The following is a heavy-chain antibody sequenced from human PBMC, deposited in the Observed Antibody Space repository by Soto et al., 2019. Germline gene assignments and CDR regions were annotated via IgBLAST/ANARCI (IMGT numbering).Heavy chain of an antibody. D-gene: IGHD2-2*02. Sequence: SETLSLTCTVSGGSITSYYWSWIRQPPGKGLEWIGYVHYSGTTNYNPSLKSRVTMSVDTSQSQFSLRLSSVTAADTAVYYCATFCDSTSCYKFYPDYWGQGTLVTVSS. CDR1: GGSITSYY. CDR3: ATFCDSTSCYKFYPDY. J-gene: IGHJ4*02. V-gene: IGHV4-59*08. CDR2: VHYSGTT.